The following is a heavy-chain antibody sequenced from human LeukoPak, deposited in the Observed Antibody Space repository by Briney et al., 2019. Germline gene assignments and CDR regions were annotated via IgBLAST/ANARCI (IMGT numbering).Heavy chain of an antibody. D-gene: IGHD3-10*01. J-gene: IGHJ4*02. CDR1: GYTFTSYD. CDR2: MNPNSGNT. V-gene: IGHV1-8*01. CDR3: ASYYYGSGSYEPDY. Sequence: GASVTVSCKASGYTFTSYDINWVRQAPGQGLEWMGWMNPNSGNTGYAQKFQGRVTMTRNTSISTAYMELSSLRSEDTAVYYCASYYYGSGSYEPDYWGQGTLVTVSS.